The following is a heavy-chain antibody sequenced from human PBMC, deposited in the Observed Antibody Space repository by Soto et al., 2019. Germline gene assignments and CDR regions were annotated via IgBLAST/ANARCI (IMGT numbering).Heavy chain of an antibody. Sequence: EVQLVESGGGLVQPGGSLRLSCAASGFTFSSYEMNWVRQAPGKGLEWVSYISSSGSTIYYADSVKGRFTISRDNARNSLYLQMNRLRGEETAVYYGARGGGNWGGMDVWGQGTTVTVSS. CDR2: ISSSGSTI. D-gene: IGHD7-27*01. CDR3: ARGGGNWGGMDV. CDR1: GFTFSSYE. V-gene: IGHV3-48*03. J-gene: IGHJ6*02.